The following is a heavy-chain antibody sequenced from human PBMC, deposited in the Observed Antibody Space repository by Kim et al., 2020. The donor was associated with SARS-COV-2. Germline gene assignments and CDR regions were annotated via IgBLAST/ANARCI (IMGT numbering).Heavy chain of an antibody. CDR1: GFTFSSYS. CDR2: ISSSSSYI. J-gene: IGHJ6*02. Sequence: GGSLRLSCAASGFTFSSYSMNWVRQAPGKGLEWVSSISSSSSYIYYPDSVKGRFTISRDNAKNSLYLQMNSLRAEDTAVYSCARDQGALQWLENYGMDVWGQGTTVTVSS. CDR3: ARDQGALQWLENYGMDV. D-gene: IGHD6-19*01. V-gene: IGHV3-21*01.